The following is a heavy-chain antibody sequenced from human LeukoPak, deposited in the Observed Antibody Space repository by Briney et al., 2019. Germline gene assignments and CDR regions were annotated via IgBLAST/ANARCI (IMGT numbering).Heavy chain of an antibody. CDR1: GFTFDDYG. V-gene: IGHV3-20*04. D-gene: IGHD4-17*01. Sequence: GGSLRLSCAASGFTFDDYGMSWVRQAPGKGLEWVSAINWNGGSTGYADSVKGRFIVSRDNAKNSLYLQMNSLRAEDTALYYCARTSGGYGDWAYWGQGILVAVSS. CDR2: INWNGGST. J-gene: IGHJ4*02. CDR3: ARTSGGYGDWAY.